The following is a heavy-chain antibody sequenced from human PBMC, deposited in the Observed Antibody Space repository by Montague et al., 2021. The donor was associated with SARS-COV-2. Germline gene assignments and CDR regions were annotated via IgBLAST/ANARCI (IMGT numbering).Heavy chain of an antibody. CDR3: ARADYGGNRYWYFDL. CDR1: VGSFSGYD. CDR2: INHTGST. V-gene: IGHV4-34*01. D-gene: IGHD4-23*01. J-gene: IGHJ2*01. Sequence: SETLSLTCAVYVGSFSGYDWSWIRQSPGKGLELIGEINHTGSTKYNPSLKSRVTISVDTSKNQFSLKLSSVSAADTAVYYCARADYGGNRYWYFDLWGRGTLVTIS.